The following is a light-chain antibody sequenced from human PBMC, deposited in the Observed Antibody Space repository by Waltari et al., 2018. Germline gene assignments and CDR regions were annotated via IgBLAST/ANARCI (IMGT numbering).Light chain of an antibody. J-gene: IGLJ1*01. Sequence: QSALTQPRSVSGSPGQSVTISCTGTSSDVGGYHYVPWYQQHPGKVPKLMIYDVSKRPSGVPDRFSGSKSGNTASLTISGLQAEDEADYYCCSYAGSYSFVFGTGTKVTVL. V-gene: IGLV2-11*01. CDR2: DVS. CDR1: SSDVGGYHY. CDR3: CSYAGSYSFV.